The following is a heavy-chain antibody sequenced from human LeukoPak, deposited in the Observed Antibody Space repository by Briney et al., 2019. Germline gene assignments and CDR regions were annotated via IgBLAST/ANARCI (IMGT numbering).Heavy chain of an antibody. CDR3: VRGTGTSFGYFDY. J-gene: IGHJ4*02. CDR2: INPNGGST. D-gene: IGHD1-14*01. V-gene: IGHV1-46*01. CDR1: GYTFTSHY. Sequence: GAPVRVSCKASGYTFTSHYIHWVRQAPGQGLEWMGIINPNGGSTGYAQKFQGRVTLTRDTSTSTVYMELSSLRSEDTAVYYCVRGTGTSFGYFDYWGQGTLVTVSS.